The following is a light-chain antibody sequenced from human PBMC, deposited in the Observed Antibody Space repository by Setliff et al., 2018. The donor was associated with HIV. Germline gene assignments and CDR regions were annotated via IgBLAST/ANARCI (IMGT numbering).Light chain of an antibody. CDR3: CSNTGSNTYV. CDR2: QAS. V-gene: IGLV2-23*01. J-gene: IGLJ1*01. Sequence: QFALAQPASVSGSPGQSITISCTGTSGDVGRYNLVSWYQQQPGKPPKLMIYQASKRPSGVSNRFSGSKSGNTASLTISGLQAEDEADYYCCSNTGSNTYVFGTGTKVTVL. CDR1: SGDVGRYNL.